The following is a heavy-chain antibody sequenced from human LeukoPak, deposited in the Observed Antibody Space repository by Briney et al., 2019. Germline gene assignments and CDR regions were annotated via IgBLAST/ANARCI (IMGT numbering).Heavy chain of an antibody. J-gene: IGHJ3*02. V-gene: IGHV4-34*08. D-gene: IGHD6-19*01. CDR2: INHRGST. Sequence: PGGSLRLSCAASGFTFSSYAMGWIRQPPGKGLEWIGEINHRGSTHYNPSLKSRVTISVDTSKKQFSLKLSSVTAADTAVYYCATYSTGFDIWGQGTVVTVSS. CDR3: ATYSTGFDI. CDR1: GFTFSSYA.